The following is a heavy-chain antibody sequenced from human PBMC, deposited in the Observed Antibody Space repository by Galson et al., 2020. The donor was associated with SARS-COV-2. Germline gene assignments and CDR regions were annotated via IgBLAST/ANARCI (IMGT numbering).Heavy chain of an antibody. J-gene: IGHJ6*02. CDR2: IYYSGST. CDR1: GGSVSSGSYY. V-gene: IGHV4-61*01. D-gene: IGHD1-26*01. Sequence: SETLSLTCTVSGGSVSSGSYYWSWIRQPPGKGLEWIGYIYYSGSTNYNPSLKSRVTISVDTSKNQFSLKLSSVTAADTAVYYCARDMEQWEPNYYYGMDVWGQGTTVTVSS. CDR3: ARDMEQWEPNYYYGMDV.